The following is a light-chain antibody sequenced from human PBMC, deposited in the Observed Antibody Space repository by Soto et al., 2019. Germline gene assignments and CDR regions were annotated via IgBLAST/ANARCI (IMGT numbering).Light chain of an antibody. CDR2: EAS. V-gene: IGKV3-11*01. Sequence: EIVLTQSPATLSLSPGERATLSARAIRSVSGSLAWYQQKLGQAPRLLIYEASDRATGIPARFSGSGSGTDFTLIISSLEPEDFAVYYCQQGSTWPWTFGQGTKVEIK. CDR1: RSVSGS. J-gene: IGKJ1*01. CDR3: QQGSTWPWT.